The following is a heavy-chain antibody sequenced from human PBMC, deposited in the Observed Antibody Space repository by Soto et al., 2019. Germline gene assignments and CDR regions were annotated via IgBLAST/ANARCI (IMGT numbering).Heavy chain of an antibody. CDR3: ARDRGATRPFDY. Sequence: SETLSLTCTVSGGSISSYYWNWIRQPPGKGLEWIGFVYYSGSTNYNPSLKSRVTMSVDTSKNQFSLKLTSVTAADTAVYYCARDRGATRPFDYWGQGTLVTVSS. V-gene: IGHV4-59*01. CDR2: VYYSGST. D-gene: IGHD6-6*01. CDR1: GGSISSYY. J-gene: IGHJ4*02.